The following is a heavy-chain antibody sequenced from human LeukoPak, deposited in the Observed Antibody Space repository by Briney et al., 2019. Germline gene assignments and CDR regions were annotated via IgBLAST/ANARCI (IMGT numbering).Heavy chain of an antibody. J-gene: IGHJ4*02. D-gene: IGHD3-16*02. V-gene: IGHV3-23*01. CDR1: GFTFSSYA. CDR2: ISGSGDST. CDR3: AKDYDYVWGSYRYTGAEEY. Sequence: GGSLRLSCAASGFTFSSYAMSWVRQAPGKGLEWVSAISGSGDSTYYADSVKGRFTNSRDNSKNTLYLQMNSLRAEDTAVYYCAKDYDYVWGSYRYTGAEEYWGQGTLVTVSS.